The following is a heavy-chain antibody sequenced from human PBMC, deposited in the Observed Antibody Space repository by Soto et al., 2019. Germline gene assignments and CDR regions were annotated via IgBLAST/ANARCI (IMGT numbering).Heavy chain of an antibody. CDR2: IQSGGST. D-gene: IGHD2-15*01. CDR3: ARDDGHCSGGRCYGVPMDV. Sequence: EVQLVESGGGLVQPGGSLRLSCAASGFTVSSNYMSWVRQAPGKGLEWVSLIQSGGSTYYAGSVKGRFTISRDNSKNTLFLQMNSLRAEDTAVYYCARDDGHCSGGRCYGVPMDVWGKGTPVTVSS. J-gene: IGHJ6*03. CDR1: GFTVSSNY. V-gene: IGHV3-66*01.